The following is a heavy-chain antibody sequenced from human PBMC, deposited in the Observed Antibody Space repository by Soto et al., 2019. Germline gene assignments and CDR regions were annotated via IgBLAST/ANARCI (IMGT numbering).Heavy chain of an antibody. V-gene: IGHV3-23*01. J-gene: IGHJ4*02. CDR1: GFTFSSYA. CDR3: ARRGSGSYYDY. CDR2: ISGSGGST. Sequence: EVQLLESGGGLVQPGGSLRLSCAASGFTFSSYAMRWVRQAPGKGLEWVSAISGSGGSTYYADSVKGRFTISRDNSKNTLYLQMHRLSAEDTAVSYCARRGSGSYYDYWGQGTLVTVSS. D-gene: IGHD1-26*01.